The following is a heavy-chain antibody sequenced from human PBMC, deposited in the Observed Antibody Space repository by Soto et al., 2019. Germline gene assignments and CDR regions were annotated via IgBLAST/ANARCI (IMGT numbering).Heavy chain of an antibody. D-gene: IGHD1-26*01. J-gene: IGHJ4*02. CDR2: ISYDGSNK. CDR3: AKAQFPGRGGYYFDY. V-gene: IGHV3-30*18. CDR1: GFTFSSYG. Sequence: QVQLVESGGGVVQPGRSLRLSCAASGFTFSSYGMHWVRQAPSKGLEWVAVISYDGSNKYYADSVKGRFTISRDNSKNTLYLQMNSLRAEDTAVYYCAKAQFPGRGGYYFDYWGQGTLVTVSS.